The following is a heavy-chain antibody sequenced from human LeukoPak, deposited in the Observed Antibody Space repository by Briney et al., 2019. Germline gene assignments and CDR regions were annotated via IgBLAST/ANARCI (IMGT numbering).Heavy chain of an antibody. CDR3: ARGIVVVPAAMSPYYYGMDV. Sequence: ASVKVSCKASGYTFTSYGISWVRQAPGQGLEWMGWISAYNGNTNYAQKLQGRVTMTTDTSTSTAYMELRSLRSGDTAVYYCARGIVVVPAAMSPYYYGMDVWGQGTTVTVSS. CDR2: ISAYNGNT. J-gene: IGHJ6*02. CDR1: GYTFTSYG. D-gene: IGHD2-2*01. V-gene: IGHV1-18*01.